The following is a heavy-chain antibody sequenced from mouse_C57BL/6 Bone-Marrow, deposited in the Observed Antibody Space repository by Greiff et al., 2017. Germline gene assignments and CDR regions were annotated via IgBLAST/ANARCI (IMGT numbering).Heavy chain of an antibody. J-gene: IGHJ2*01. V-gene: IGHV1-81*01. CDR1: GYTFTSYG. D-gene: IGHD1-1*01. CDR2: IYPRSGNT. Sequence: VKLMESGAELARPGASVKLSCKASGYTFTSYGISWVKQRTGQGLEWIGGIYPRSGNTYYNEKFKGKATLTADKSSSTAYMELRSLTSEDSAVYFCARSAGSSFWFDYWGQGTTLTVSS. CDR3: ARSAGSSFWFDY.